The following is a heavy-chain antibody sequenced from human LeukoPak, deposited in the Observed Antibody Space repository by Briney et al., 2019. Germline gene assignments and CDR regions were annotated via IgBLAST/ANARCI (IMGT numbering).Heavy chain of an antibody. CDR2: INPNSGGT. CDR3: ARQDSYYDISTGYYPWPYFDY. CDR1: GYTFTGYY. V-gene: IGHV1-2*02. Sequence: ASVKVSCKASGYTFTGYYMHWVRQAPGQGLEWMGWINPNSGGTNYAQKFQGRVTMTRDTSISTAYMELSRLRSDDTAVYYCARQDSYYDISTGYYPWPYFDYWGQGTLVTVSS. D-gene: IGHD3-9*01. J-gene: IGHJ4*02.